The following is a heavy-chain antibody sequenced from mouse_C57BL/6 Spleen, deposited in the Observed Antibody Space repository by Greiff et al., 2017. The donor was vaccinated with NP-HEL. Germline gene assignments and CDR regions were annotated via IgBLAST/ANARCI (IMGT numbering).Heavy chain of an antibody. CDR3: ARQLRLRDYYAMDY. D-gene: IGHD3-2*02. V-gene: IGHV1-22*01. J-gene: IGHJ4*01. CDR1: GYTFTDYN. Sequence: EVQLQQSGPELVKPGASVKMSCKASGYTFTDYNMHWVKQSHGKSLEWIGYINPNNGGTSYNQKFKGKATLTVNKSSSTAYMELRSLTSEDSAVYYCARQLRLRDYYAMDYWGQGTSVTVSS. CDR2: INPNNGGT.